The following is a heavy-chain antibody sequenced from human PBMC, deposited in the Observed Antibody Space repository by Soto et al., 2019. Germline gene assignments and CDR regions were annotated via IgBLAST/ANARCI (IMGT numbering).Heavy chain of an antibody. Sequence: GESLKISCKGSGYSFTSYWISWVRQIPGKGLEWMGRIDPSDSYTNYSPSFQGHVTISADKSISTAYLQWSSLKASDTAMYYCERRGSQSVRNMDVWGQGTTVTVSS. CDR1: GYSFTSYW. CDR3: ERRGSQSVRNMDV. V-gene: IGHV5-10-1*01. D-gene: IGHD3-16*01. CDR2: IDPSDSYT. J-gene: IGHJ6*02.